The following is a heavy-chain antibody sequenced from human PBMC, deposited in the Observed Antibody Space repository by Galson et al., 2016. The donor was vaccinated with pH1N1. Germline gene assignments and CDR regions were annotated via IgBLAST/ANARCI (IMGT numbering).Heavy chain of an antibody. J-gene: IGHJ4*02. CDR2: IKYDGNYE. V-gene: IGHV3-30*02. CDR3: AKDLFSTGTSGFFDH. Sequence: SLRLSCAASEFTFSSYGMNWVRQVPGKGLEWVAFIKYDGNYEDYKDSVKGRFTISRDNSKNTLYLQMNNLKIEDTAVYYCAKDLFSTGTSGFFDHWGQGTLVTVSS. D-gene: IGHD1/OR15-1a*01. CDR1: EFTFSSYG.